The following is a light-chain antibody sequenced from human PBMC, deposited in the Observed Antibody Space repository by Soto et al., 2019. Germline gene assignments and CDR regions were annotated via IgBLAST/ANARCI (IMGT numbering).Light chain of an antibody. CDR1: QSISSSF. Sequence: DIVLTQSPGTLSLSPGQRATLSCRASQSISSSFLAWYQQKPGQAPRLLIYGASSRATGIPDRFSGSGSGTDFTLTISRLEPEDFAVYYCQQYDTLPTFGQGTKVDIK. V-gene: IGKV3-20*01. J-gene: IGKJ1*01. CDR3: QQYDTLPT. CDR2: GAS.